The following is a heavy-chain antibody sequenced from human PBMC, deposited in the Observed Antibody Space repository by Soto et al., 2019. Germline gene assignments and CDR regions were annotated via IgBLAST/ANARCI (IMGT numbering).Heavy chain of an antibody. J-gene: IGHJ3*02. Sequence: PGGSLRLSCAASGFTFSSYGMHWVRQAPGKGLEWVAVIWYDGSNKYYADSVKGRFTISRDNSKNTLYLQMNSLGAEDTAVYYCARDYYDSSGYSGGFDIWGQGTMVTVSS. D-gene: IGHD3-22*01. CDR1: GFTFSSYG. CDR2: IWYDGSNK. CDR3: ARDYYDSSGYSGGFDI. V-gene: IGHV3-33*01.